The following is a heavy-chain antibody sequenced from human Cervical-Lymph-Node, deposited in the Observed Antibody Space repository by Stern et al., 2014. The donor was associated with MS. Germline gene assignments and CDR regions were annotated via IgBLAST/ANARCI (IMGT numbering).Heavy chain of an antibody. Sequence: QMQLVQSGAEVKKPGASVKVSCKASGYRFSTFYLHWLRQAPGQGLQWIGRIAPGSGATISSQTFQGRLTMTRDRSITTAYLELSGLRSDDTAVYYCARIYCSVDECYHSFDTWGQGTLVTVSS. J-gene: IGHJ4*02. V-gene: IGHV1-2*06. CDR1: GYRFSTFY. CDR2: IAPGSGAT. D-gene: IGHD3-16*02. CDR3: ARIYCSVDECYHSFDT.